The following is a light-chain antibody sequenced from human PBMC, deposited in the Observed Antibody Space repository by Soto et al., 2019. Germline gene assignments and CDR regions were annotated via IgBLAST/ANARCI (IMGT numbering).Light chain of an antibody. V-gene: IGLV2-14*03. Sequence: QSVLTQPASVSGSPGQSITISCTGTSGDIGGNNYVSWYQQHPGKAPKLMIYDVSDRASGASSRFSGSKSGNTASLTISGLQPEDEADYYSSSFTLTSTFFGTGNKVTVL. CDR2: DVS. CDR3: SSFTLTSTF. CDR1: SGDIGGNNY. J-gene: IGLJ1*01.